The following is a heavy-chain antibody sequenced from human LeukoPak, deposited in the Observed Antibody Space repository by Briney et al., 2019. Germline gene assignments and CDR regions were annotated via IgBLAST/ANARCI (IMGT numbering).Heavy chain of an antibody. V-gene: IGHV3-23*01. CDR3: AKRGGDSGSGSSGMDV. J-gene: IGHJ6*02. D-gene: IGHD3-10*01. Sequence: GRSLRLSCAASGFTFSSYAMSWVRQAPGKGLEWVSTLSGSGAYTYYADSVKGRFTISRDNSKNTLYLQMNSLRAEDTALYYCAKRGGDSGSGSSGMDVRGQGTTVTVSS. CDR2: LSGSGAYT. CDR1: GFTFSSYA.